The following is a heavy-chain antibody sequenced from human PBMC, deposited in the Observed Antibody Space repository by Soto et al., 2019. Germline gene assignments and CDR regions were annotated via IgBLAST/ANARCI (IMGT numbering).Heavy chain of an antibody. J-gene: IGHJ4*02. Sequence: QVQLVQSGAEVKKPGASVKVSCKASGYTFTTYGISWVRQAPGQGLEWMGWISAYNGNTNYAQRLQGRVTMTTDTSTSTPYMELGSRGSDDRAVYYGASSRPFGGAGGDYGAQGTLVTVSS. CDR2: ISAYNGNT. V-gene: IGHV1-18*04. CDR3: ASSRPFGGAGGDY. CDR1: GYTFTTYG. D-gene: IGHD3-10*01.